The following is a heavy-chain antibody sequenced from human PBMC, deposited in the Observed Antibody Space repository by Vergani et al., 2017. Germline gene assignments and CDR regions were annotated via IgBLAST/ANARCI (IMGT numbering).Heavy chain of an antibody. D-gene: IGHD3-3*01. J-gene: IGHJ4*02. CDR3: AREGYDFWSGYSQYYFDY. Sequence: EVQLVESGGGLVKPGGSLRLSCAASGFTFSSYSMNWVRQAPGKGLGWVSSISSSSSYIYYADSVKGRFTISRDNAKNSLYLQMNSMRAADTAVYYCAREGYDFWSGYSQYYFDYWGQGTLVTVSS. CDR1: GFTFSSYS. V-gene: IGHV3-21*01. CDR2: ISSSSSYI.